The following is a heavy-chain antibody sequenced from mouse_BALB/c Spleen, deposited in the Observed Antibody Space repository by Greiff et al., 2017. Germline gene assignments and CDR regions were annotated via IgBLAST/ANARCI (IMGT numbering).Heavy chain of an antibody. CDR3: NGLRGYAMDY. Sequence: EVQGVESGAELVKPGASVKLSCTASGFNIKDYYMHWVKQRPEQGLEWIGWIDPENGDTEYAPKFQGKATMTADTSSNTAYLQLSSLTSEDTAVYYCNGLRGYAMDYWGQGTSGTVSS. D-gene: IGHD1-1*01. V-gene: IGHV14-4*02. CDR1: GFNIKDYY. CDR2: IDPENGDT. J-gene: IGHJ4*01.